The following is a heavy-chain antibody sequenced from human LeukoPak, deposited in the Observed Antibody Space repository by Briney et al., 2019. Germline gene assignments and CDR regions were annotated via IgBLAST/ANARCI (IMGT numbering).Heavy chain of an antibody. J-gene: IGHJ4*02. D-gene: IGHD6-19*01. CDR1: GASISSYY. V-gene: IGHV4-59*08. CDR3: ARYGVSGWVIDN. Sequence: SETLSLTCTVSGASISSYYWTWIRQSPGQGLEWIGYIYHTGATTYNPSLKSRVTMLIDTSKKQFSLKLTSVTAADTAVYFCARYGVSGWVIDNWGQGTLVTVSS. CDR2: IYHTGAT.